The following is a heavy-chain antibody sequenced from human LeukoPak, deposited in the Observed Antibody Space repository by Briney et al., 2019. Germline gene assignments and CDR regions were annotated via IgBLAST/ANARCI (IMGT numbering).Heavy chain of an antibody. V-gene: IGHV1-8*01. Sequence: ASVKVSCKASGYTFTSYDINWVRQATGQGLEWMGWMNPNSGNTGYAQKFQGRVTMTRNTSISTAYMELSSLRSEDTAVYYCASSPFYYYYMDVWGKGTTVTISS. J-gene: IGHJ6*03. CDR2: MNPNSGNT. CDR3: ASSPFYYYYMDV. CDR1: GYTFTSYD.